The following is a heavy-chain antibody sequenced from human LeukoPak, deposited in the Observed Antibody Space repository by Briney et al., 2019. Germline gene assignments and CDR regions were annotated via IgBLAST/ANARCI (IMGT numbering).Heavy chain of an antibody. J-gene: IGHJ4*02. CDR2: ISGSGGST. V-gene: IGHV3-23*01. D-gene: IGHD1-14*01. CDR1: GVTLSNYA. CDR3: AKEGLKGRPGYYFDY. Sequence: GGSLRLSCVASGVTLSNYAMSWVRQAPGKGLEWVSAISGSGGSTYYADSVKGRFTISRDNSKNTLYLQMNSLRAEDTAVYYCAKEGLKGRPGYYFDYWGQGTLVTVSS.